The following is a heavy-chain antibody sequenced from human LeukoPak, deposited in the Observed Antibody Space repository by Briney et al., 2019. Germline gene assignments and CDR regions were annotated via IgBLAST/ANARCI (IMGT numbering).Heavy chain of an antibody. Sequence: KPSETLSLTCTVSGGSISSSSYYWGWIRQPPGTGLEWIGSIYYSGSTYYNPSLKSRVTISVDTSKNQFSLKLSSVTAADTAVYYCARSDCSSTSCYSGYFDYWGQGTLVTVSS. CDR3: ARSDCSSTSCYSGYFDY. CDR1: GGSISSSSYY. D-gene: IGHD2-2*01. V-gene: IGHV4-39*01. J-gene: IGHJ4*02. CDR2: IYYSGST.